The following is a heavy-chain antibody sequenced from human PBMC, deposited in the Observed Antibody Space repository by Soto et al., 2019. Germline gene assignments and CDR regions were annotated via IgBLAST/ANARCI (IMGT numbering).Heavy chain of an antibody. Sequence: QVQLQQWGAGLLKPSETLSLTCAVYGGSFSGYYWSWIRQPPGKGLEWISEINHSGSTNYNPSLKSRVTITVDTSKNQFSLKLSSVTAADTAVYSCAREVSSSWSERWFDPWGQGTLVTVSS. CDR2: INHSGST. CDR3: AREVSSSWSERWFDP. D-gene: IGHD6-13*01. J-gene: IGHJ5*02. CDR1: GGSFSGYY. V-gene: IGHV4-34*01.